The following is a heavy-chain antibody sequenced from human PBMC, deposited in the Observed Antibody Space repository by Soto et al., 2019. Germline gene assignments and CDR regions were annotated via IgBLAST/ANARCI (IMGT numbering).Heavy chain of an antibody. V-gene: IGHV4-31*03. D-gene: IGHD3-10*01. CDR3: ARVVLDAFDI. J-gene: IGHJ3*02. Sequence: QVQLQESGPGLVKPSHTLSLTCTVSGGSISSGNYYWSWIRQHPVKGLEWIGYIDYSGITYYNPSLRSRVXIXVDTSKNQFPMKLSSVTAADAAVYFCARVVLDAFDIWGQGTMVTVSS. CDR1: GGSISSGNYY. CDR2: IDYSGIT.